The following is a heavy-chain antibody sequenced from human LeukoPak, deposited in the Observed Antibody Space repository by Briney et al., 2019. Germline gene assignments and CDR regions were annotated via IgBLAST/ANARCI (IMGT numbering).Heavy chain of an antibody. V-gene: IGHV4-39*01. Sequence: SETLSLTCTVSGGSISSGSYYWGWIRQPPGKGLEWIGSIYYSGSTYYNPSLKSRVTISVDTSKNQFSLKLSSVTAADTAVYYCASRTPWYYYDSSGYLDFDYWGQGTLVTVSS. CDR2: IYYSGST. CDR1: GGSISSGSYY. CDR3: ASRTPWYYYDSSGYLDFDY. J-gene: IGHJ4*02. D-gene: IGHD3-22*01.